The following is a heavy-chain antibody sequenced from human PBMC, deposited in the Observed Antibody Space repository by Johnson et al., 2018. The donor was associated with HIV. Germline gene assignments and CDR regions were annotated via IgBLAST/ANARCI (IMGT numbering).Heavy chain of an antibody. CDR3: AAYYDFWSGSYTSGFDI. Sequence: QVQLVESGGGVVQPGRSLRLSCAASGFTFSSFGMHWVRQAPGKGLAWVAVIWYDGSTKYYADSVKGRFTISRDNSKNTVFLQMNSLRPEDTAMYYCAAYYDFWSGSYTSGFDIWGQGTMVTVSS. D-gene: IGHD3-3*01. CDR1: GFTFSSFG. CDR2: IWYDGSTK. V-gene: IGHV3-33*01. J-gene: IGHJ3*02.